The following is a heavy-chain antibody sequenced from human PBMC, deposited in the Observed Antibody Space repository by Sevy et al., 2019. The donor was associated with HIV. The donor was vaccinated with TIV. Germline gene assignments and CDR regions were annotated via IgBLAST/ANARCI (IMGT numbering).Heavy chain of an antibody. CDR1: GGSFSGYY. Sequence: SETLSLTCAVYGGSFSGYYWSWIRQPPGKGLEWIGEINHSGSTNYNPSLKSRVTISVDTSKNQFSLKLSSVTAADTAVYYCARGKRFLEWYDWWNYYYYYGMDVWGQGTTVTVSS. J-gene: IGHJ6*02. CDR3: ARGKRFLEWYDWWNYYYYYGMDV. D-gene: IGHD3-3*01. CDR2: INHSGST. V-gene: IGHV4-34*01.